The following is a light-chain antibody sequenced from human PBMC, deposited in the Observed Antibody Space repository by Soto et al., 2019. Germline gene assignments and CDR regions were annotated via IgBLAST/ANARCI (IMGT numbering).Light chain of an antibody. Sequence: EILITQSPATLSVSPGERATLSCRASQSVSSDLAWYHQKPGQAPRLLIYGASSRATGIPDRLSGSGSGTDFTLTIRRLEPEDFAVYYCQQYGTSLTFGGGTKVDIK. J-gene: IGKJ4*01. CDR3: QQYGTSLT. CDR2: GAS. V-gene: IGKV3-20*01. CDR1: QSVSSD.